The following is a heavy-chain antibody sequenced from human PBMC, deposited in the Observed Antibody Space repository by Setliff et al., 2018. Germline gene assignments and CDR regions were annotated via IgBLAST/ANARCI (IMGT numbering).Heavy chain of an antibody. CDR2: INSDGSST. CDR1: GFSFSNYW. J-gene: IGHJ4*02. D-gene: IGHD1-1*01. V-gene: IGHV3-74*01. CDR3: ARDGHNVYYFDY. Sequence: SLKISCAASGFSFSNYWMHWVRQAPGKGLVWVSRINSDGSSTNYADSVEGQFTVSRDNAKNTLYLQMNSLRAEDTAVYYCARDGHNVYYFDYWGLGTLVTVSS.